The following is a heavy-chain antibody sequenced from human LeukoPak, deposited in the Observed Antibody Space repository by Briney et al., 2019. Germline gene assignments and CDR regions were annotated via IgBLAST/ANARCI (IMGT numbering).Heavy chain of an antibody. CDR3: ARAPGYSSGWYGARGTSRYFDY. CDR2: INHSGST. V-gene: IGHV4-34*01. J-gene: IGHJ4*02. D-gene: IGHD6-19*01. Sequence: SETLSLTCAVYGVSFSGYYWSWIRQPPGKGLEWMGEINHSGSTNYNPSLKSRVTISVDTSKNQFSLKLSSVTAADTAVYYCARAPGYSSGWYGARGTSRYFDYWGQGTLVTVSS. CDR1: GVSFSGYY.